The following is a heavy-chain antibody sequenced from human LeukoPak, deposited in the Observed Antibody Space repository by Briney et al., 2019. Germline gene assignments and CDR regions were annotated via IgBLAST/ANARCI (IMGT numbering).Heavy chain of an antibody. D-gene: IGHD3-10*01. CDR3: ARDQNVLLWFGSLVEPPNFDY. J-gene: IGHJ4*02. V-gene: IGHV3-7*03. CDR1: GLTFGKYW. Sequence: GGSLRLSCVASGLTFGKYWMSWVRQAPGKGLEWVANIKQDGSEKYYVDSVKSRFTISGDNAKNSLYLQMNSLRAEDTAVYYCARDQNVLLWFGSLVEPPNFDYWGQGTLVTVSS. CDR2: IKQDGSEK.